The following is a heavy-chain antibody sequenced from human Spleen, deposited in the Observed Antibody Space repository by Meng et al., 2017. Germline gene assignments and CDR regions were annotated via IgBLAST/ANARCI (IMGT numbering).Heavy chain of an antibody. D-gene: IGHD2/OR15-2a*01. CDR1: GFTVSRNF. Sequence: VQLVESGGVLVEPWGSLSLSCAASGFTVSRNFMNWVRQAPGKGLAWVSLTYSDGTTYYADSVKGRFTISRDNSKNTLYLQMNSLRVEDTAIYYCVPRTTFYDYWGQGTLVTVSS. CDR3: VPRTTFYDY. CDR2: TYSDGTT. J-gene: IGHJ4*02. V-gene: IGHV3-66*01.